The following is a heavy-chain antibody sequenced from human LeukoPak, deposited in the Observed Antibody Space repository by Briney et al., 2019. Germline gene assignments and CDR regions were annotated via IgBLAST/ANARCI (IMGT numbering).Heavy chain of an antibody. CDR1: GFTFSSYA. D-gene: IGHD1-26*01. Sequence: GGPLRLSCAASGFTFSSYAMGWVRQAPGRGPEWVSAISGSGGSTYYADSVKGRFTISRDNSQNTLYLQMNSLRAEDTAVYYCAKAVGATRFDYWGQGTLVTVSS. CDR2: ISGSGGST. CDR3: AKAVGATRFDY. J-gene: IGHJ4*02. V-gene: IGHV3-23*01.